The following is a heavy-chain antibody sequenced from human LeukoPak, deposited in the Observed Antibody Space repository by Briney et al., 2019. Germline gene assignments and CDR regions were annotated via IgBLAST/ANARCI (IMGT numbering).Heavy chain of an antibody. CDR2: IKQDGSEK. CDR1: GFTFSSYW. D-gene: IGHD3-22*01. V-gene: IGHV3-7*03. CDR3: AKGPTMILRE. Sequence: GGSLRLSCAASGFTFSSYWMSWVRQAPGKGLEWVANIKQDGSEKYYVDSVKGRFTISRDNSKNTLYLQMNSLRPEDTALYYCAKGPTMILREWGQGTLVTVSS. J-gene: IGHJ4*02.